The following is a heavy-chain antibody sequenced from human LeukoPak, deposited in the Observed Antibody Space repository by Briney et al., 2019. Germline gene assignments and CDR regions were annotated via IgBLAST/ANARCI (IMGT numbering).Heavy chain of an antibody. CDR1: GFTFSDFY. J-gene: IGHJ4*02. CDR2: ISYIGNTI. Sequence: GGSLRLSCAASGFTFSDFYMTWIRQAPGKGLEWVSYISYIGNTIYYADSVKGRFTISRDNAKNSLYLQMNGLRVEDTAVYYCARGLYCGGDCYPPYFDYWGQGVLVTVSS. D-gene: IGHD2-21*02. CDR3: ARGLYCGGDCYPPYFDY. V-gene: IGHV3-11*01.